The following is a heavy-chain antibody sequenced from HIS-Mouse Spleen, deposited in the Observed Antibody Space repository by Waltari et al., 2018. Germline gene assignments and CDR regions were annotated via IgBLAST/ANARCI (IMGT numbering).Heavy chain of an antibody. CDR2: IYYSGST. CDR3: ARSRTGGWYFDL. V-gene: IGHV4-39*07. D-gene: IGHD7-27*01. Sequence: QLQLQESGPGLVKPSETLSLTCTVPGGSISSSSYYWGWPRQPPGKGLEWIGSIYYSGSTYYNPSLKSRVTISVDTSKNQFSLKLSSVTAADTAVYYCARSRTGGWYFDLWGRGTLVTVSS. J-gene: IGHJ2*01. CDR1: GGSISSSSYY.